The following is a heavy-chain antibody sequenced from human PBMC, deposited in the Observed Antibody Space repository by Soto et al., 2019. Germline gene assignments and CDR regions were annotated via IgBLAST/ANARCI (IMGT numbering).Heavy chain of an antibody. CDR3: TTAPLHDYNAYTVDY. D-gene: IGHD4-4*01. Sequence: EVQLVESGGGLVQPGGSLKLSCAASGFTFSDSAMHWVRQASGKGLEWVGRIRSKANNYATAYAASVKGRFAISRDDSKNTAYLQMNSLKTEDTAVYYCTTAPLHDYNAYTVDYWGQGTLVTVSS. CDR2: IRSKANNYAT. J-gene: IGHJ4*02. CDR1: GFTFSDSA. V-gene: IGHV3-73*02.